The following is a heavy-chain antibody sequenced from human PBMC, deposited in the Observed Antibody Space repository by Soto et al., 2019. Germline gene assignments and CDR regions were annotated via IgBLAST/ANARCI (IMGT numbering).Heavy chain of an antibody. V-gene: IGHV4-34*01. CDR2: INHSGST. CDR1: GGSFSGYY. J-gene: IGHJ4*02. CDR3: ARVNEQWLGGGRDY. D-gene: IGHD6-19*01. Sequence: QVQLQQWGAGLLKPSETLSLTCAVYGGSFSGYYWSWIRQPPGKGLEWIGEINHSGSTNYNPSIKSRVTISVDTSKNQFSLKLSSVTAADTAVYYCARVNEQWLGGGRDYWGQGTLVTVSS.